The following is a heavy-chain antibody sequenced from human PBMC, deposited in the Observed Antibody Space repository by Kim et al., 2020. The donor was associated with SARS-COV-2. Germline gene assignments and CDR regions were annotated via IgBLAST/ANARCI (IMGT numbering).Heavy chain of an antibody. D-gene: IGHD3-10*01. CDR3: ARGGFYGSWRGDV. V-gene: IGHV3-30*02. CDR1: GFTVSNHD. J-gene: IGHJ6*02. Sequence: GGSLRLSCAASGFTVSNHDMHWVRQAPDKGLEWVAVMRYDGSYTEYADSVKGRFTISRDNSKDTVYLQMNSLRSEDTAIFYCARGGFYGSWRGDVWGQGTTVTVSS. CDR2: MRYDGSYT.